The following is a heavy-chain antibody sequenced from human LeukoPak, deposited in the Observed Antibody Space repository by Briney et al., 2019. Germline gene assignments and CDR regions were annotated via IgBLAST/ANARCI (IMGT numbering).Heavy chain of an antibody. D-gene: IGHD7-27*01. Sequence: GGSLTLSCAATGFTFRKHWMSWVRQATGKRLECVAKIKEDGSEKHYVDSVKGRFTISRDNARNSLHLQMNSLRVDDTAVYYCARDYTGGWNDYWGQGILVTVSS. CDR3: ARDYTGGWNDY. CDR2: IKEDGSEK. J-gene: IGHJ4*02. V-gene: IGHV3-7*01. CDR1: GFTFRKHW.